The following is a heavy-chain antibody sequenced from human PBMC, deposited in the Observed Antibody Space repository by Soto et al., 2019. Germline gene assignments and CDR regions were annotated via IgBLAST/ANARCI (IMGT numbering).Heavy chain of an antibody. D-gene: IGHD1-26*01. CDR2: ICYDGSNK. CDR1: GFSFSSYG. CDR3: ARAQYTGRYFDACDX. V-gene: IGHV3-33*03. J-gene: IGHJ3*01. Sequence: GGSLRLSFAASGFSFSSYGMHWVRQAPGKGLDWVEVICYDGSNKYYAESVKGRFTISIDNSKNTLYVQMNSLTVEDTAVYYCARAQYTGRYFDACDXWGQGTMVTVS.